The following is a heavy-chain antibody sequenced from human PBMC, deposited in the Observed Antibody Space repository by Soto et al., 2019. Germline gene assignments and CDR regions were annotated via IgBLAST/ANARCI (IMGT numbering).Heavy chain of an antibody. CDR3: AADFSSSAYGMDV. J-gene: IGHJ6*02. V-gene: IGHV1-69*13. Sequence: SVKVSCKASGGTFSSYAISWVRQAPGQGLEWMGGIIPIFGTANYAQKFQGRVTITADESTSTAYMELSSLRSEDTAVYYCAADFSSSAYGMDVWGQGTTVTVSS. D-gene: IGHD6-6*01. CDR2: IIPIFGTA. CDR1: GGTFSSYA.